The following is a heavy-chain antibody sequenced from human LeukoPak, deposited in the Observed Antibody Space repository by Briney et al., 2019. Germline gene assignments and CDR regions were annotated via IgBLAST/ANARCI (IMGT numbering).Heavy chain of an antibody. Sequence: ASVKVSCKASGYTLTSYDINWVRQAPGQGLEWMGWVSGYNGNTNYAQKFEGRVAMTTDTSSSTAYMELRSLKSDDTAIYYCARGDWFDPWGQGTLVTVPS. J-gene: IGHJ5*02. V-gene: IGHV1-18*01. CDR1: GYTLTSYD. CDR2: VSGYNGNT. D-gene: IGHD2-21*01. CDR3: ARGDWFDP.